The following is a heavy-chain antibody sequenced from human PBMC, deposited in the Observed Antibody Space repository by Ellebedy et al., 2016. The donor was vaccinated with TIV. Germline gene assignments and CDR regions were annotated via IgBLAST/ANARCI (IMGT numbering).Heavy chain of an antibody. CDR2: IYGHDGST. V-gene: IGHV3-23*01. J-gene: IGHJ4*02. Sequence: GGSLRLSXAASGFSFSTFDMSWARQAPGKGLDWVAVIYGHDGSTHYANSVKGRFTISKDNSKNTLYLQMNNLRAEDTAIYSCTQGAWLDSWGQGTLVTVSS. CDR3: TQGAWLDS. CDR1: GFSFSTFD.